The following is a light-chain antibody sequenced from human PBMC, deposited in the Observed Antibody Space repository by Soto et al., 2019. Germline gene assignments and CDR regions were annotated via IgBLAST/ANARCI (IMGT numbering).Light chain of an antibody. J-gene: IGLJ2*01. CDR2: EGS. CDR1: SNDVGSYNL. Sequence: QSALTQPASVSGSPGQSITISCTGTSNDVGSYNLVSWYQQHPGKAPKLMIYEGSKRPSGVSNRFSGSKFGNTASLTISGLQAEDEADYYCCSYAGSSIHVVFGGGTQLTVL. CDR3: CSYAGSSIHVV. V-gene: IGLV2-23*01.